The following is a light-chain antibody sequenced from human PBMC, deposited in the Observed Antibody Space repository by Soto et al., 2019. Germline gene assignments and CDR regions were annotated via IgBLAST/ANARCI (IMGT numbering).Light chain of an antibody. J-gene: IGKJ1*01. CDR1: QSIDRW. CDR3: QQYNILST. Sequence: IQIIQAPSTVPASVGDSVTITCRASQSIDRWLAWYQQRPGKAPKLLIYDASTLESGVPTRFRGSGSGTEFTLTISSLNPDEFATDYCQQYNILSTFGQGTKVDIK. V-gene: IGKV1-5*01. CDR2: DAS.